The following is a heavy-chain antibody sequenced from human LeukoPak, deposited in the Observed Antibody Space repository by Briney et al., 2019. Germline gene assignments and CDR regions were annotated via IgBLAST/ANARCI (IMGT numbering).Heavy chain of an antibody. D-gene: IGHD4-23*01. CDR2: TSGSGGST. CDR1: GFTFSSYG. Sequence: PGGSLRLSCAAFGFTFSSYGMTWVRQAPGKGLEWISGTSGSGGSTYYANSVKVRFPISRDNSNNTLYLQMNSLRAEDTAVYYCAKNGGSQCYSHLDWWGQGTLVTVSS. CDR3: AKNGGSQCYSHLDW. V-gene: IGHV3-23*01. J-gene: IGHJ4*02.